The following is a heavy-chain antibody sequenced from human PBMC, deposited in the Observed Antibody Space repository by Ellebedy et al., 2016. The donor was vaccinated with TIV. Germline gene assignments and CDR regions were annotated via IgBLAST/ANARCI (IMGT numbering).Heavy chain of an antibody. D-gene: IGHD3-10*01. CDR3: AKRESNSFDY. CDR2: IRSNGSDK. J-gene: IGHJ4*02. CDR1: GFTFSAYD. V-gene: IGHV3-30*02. Sequence: GESLKISCAASGFTFSAYDMHWVRQAPGKGLEWVAFIRSNGSDKKYADSVKGRFTISRDNSKNTVYLQMNSLRAEDTSLYYCAKRESNSFDYWGQGILVTVSS.